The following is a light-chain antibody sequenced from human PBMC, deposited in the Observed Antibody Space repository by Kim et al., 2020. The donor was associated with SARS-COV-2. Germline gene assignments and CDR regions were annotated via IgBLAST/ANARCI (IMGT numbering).Light chain of an antibody. V-gene: IGLV7-46*01. Sequence: GGTSTLTLDASTVTVTSGHYPSWLQLKPGQAPPTRIYDASNKHSWAPARFSGSLLGGKAALTISGAQPEDEADYYCLLSYSGGRRVFGGGTQLTVL. CDR1: TVTVTSGHY. CDR3: LLSYSGGRRV. CDR2: DAS. J-gene: IGLJ3*02.